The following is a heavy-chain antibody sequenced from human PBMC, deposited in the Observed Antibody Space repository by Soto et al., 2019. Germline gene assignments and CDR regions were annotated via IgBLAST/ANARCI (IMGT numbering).Heavy chain of an antibody. V-gene: IGHV4-38-2*01. J-gene: IGHJ3*01. CDR3: ARARWYDAFDV. Sequence: SETLSLTCAVSGFFISSGNYWGWIRKPPGKGLEWIGSIFHGGNTYYNPSLKSRVTISVDMSKNQFSLRLNSVTAADTAVYYCARARWYDAFDVWGQGTVVTVSS. CDR2: IFHGGNT. D-gene: IGHD2-15*01. CDR1: GFFISSGNY.